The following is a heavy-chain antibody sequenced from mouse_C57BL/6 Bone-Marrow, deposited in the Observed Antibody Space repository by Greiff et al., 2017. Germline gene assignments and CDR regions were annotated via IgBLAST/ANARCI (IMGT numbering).Heavy chain of an antibody. J-gene: IGHJ3*01. CDR1: GFTFSSYG. D-gene: IGHD2-4*01. CDR2: ISSGGSYT. Sequence: EVKVVESGGDLVKPGGSLKLSCAASGFTFSSYGMSWVRQTPDKRLEWVATISSGGSYTYYPDSVKGRFTISRDNAKNTLYLQMSSLKSEDTAIYYCARHGYDYAWFAYWGQGTLVTVSA. V-gene: IGHV5-6*01. CDR3: ARHGYDYAWFAY.